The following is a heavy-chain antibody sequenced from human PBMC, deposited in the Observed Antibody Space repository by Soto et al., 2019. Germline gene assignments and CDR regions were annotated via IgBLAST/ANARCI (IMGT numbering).Heavy chain of an antibody. D-gene: IGHD3-9*01. CDR3: AKALRYFDWLVRPWNAMDV. CDR2: ISSDGDIT. J-gene: IGHJ6*02. CDR1: GFTFSEYS. V-gene: IGHV3-64*04. Sequence: GGSLRLSCSASGFTFSEYSMHWVRQAPGKGLQYVSTISSDGDITYYADSVKGRFTISRDNSKNTLFLQMNSLRAEDTAVYYCAKALRYFDWLVRPWNAMDVWGQGTTVTVSS.